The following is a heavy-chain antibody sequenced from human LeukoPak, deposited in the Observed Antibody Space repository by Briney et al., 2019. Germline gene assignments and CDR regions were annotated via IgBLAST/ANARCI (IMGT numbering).Heavy chain of an antibody. CDR2: IKQDGSEK. D-gene: IGHD3-10*01. Sequence: GGSLRPSCAASGFTFSSYWMSWVRQAPGKGLEWVANIKQDGSEKSYVDSVKGRFTISRDNAKNSLYLQMNSLRAEDTAVYYCARRPVQGPFDYWGQGTLVTVSS. CDR1: GFTFSSYW. V-gene: IGHV3-7*01. J-gene: IGHJ4*02. CDR3: ARRPVQGPFDY.